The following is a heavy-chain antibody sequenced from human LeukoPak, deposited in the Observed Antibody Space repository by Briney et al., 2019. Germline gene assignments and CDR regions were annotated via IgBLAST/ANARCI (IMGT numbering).Heavy chain of an antibody. CDR3: ARGIESYGDYGY. D-gene: IGHD4-17*01. CDR1: GGSISGSY. J-gene: IGHJ4*02. V-gene: IGHV4-59*01. Sequence: SETLSLTCTVSGGSISGSYWSWIRQPPGKGLEWIAYVYNSGSTNYNPSLKSRVTISIDTSKNQFSLKLSSLTAADTAIYYCARGIESYGDYGYWGQGILVTVSS. CDR2: VYNSGST.